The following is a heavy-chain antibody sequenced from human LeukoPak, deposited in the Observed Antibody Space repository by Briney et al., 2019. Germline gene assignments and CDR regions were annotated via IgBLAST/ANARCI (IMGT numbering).Heavy chain of an antibody. CDR3: ARDTVRGVIIEPFDY. J-gene: IGHJ4*02. CDR2: INSDGSST. V-gene: IGHV3-74*01. Sequence: PGGSLRLSCAASGFIFSSYWMHWVRQAPGKGLVWVSRINSDGSSTSYADSVKGRFTISRDNAKNTLYLQMNSLRAEDTAVYYCARDTVRGVIIEPFDYWGQGTLVTVSS. D-gene: IGHD3-10*01. CDR1: GFIFSSYW.